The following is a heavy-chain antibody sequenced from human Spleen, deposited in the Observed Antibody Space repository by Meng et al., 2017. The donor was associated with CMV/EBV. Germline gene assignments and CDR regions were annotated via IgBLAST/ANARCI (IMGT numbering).Heavy chain of an antibody. Sequence: SETLSLTCTVSGYSISSGYYWGWIRQPPGKGLGWIGSIYHSGSTYYNPSLKSRVTIAVDTSKNQLSLKLSSVTAADTAVYYCARDMTFFGVATDNWFVPWGQGTLVTVSS. CDR1: GYSISSGYY. CDR2: IYHSGST. CDR3: ARDMTFFGVATDNWFVP. J-gene: IGHJ5*02. V-gene: IGHV4-38-2*02. D-gene: IGHD3-3*01.